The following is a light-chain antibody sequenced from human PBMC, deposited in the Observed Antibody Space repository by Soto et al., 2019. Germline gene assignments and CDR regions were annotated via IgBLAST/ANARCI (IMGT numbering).Light chain of an antibody. V-gene: IGLV2-8*01. CDR3: SSYAGSNNYV. J-gene: IGLJ1*01. Sequence: QSALTQPPSASGSPGQSVTISCTGTSVDVGGYNYVSWYQQHPGKAPKLMIFEVSERPSGVPDRFSASKSGNTASLTVSGLQAEDGADYYCSSYAGSNNYVFGTGTKVTVL. CDR1: SVDVGGYNY. CDR2: EVS.